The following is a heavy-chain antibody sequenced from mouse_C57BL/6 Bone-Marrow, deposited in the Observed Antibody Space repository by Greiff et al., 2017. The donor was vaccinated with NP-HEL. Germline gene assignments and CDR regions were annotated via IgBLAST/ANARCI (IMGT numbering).Heavy chain of an antibody. CDR3: ANEEYYYGSSSFDY. J-gene: IGHJ2*01. V-gene: IGHV1-74*01. CDR1: GYTFTSYW. Sequence: QVQLKQPGAELVKPGASVKVSCKASGYTFTSYWMHWVKQRPGQGLEWIGRIHPSDSDTNYNQKFKGKATLTVDKSSSTAYMQLSSLTSEDSAVYYCANEEYYYGSSSFDYWGQGTTLTVSS. CDR2: IHPSDSDT. D-gene: IGHD1-1*01.